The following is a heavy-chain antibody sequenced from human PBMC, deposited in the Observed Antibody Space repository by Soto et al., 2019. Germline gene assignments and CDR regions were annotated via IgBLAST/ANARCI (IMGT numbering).Heavy chain of an antibody. D-gene: IGHD3-22*01. V-gene: IGHV4-31*03. J-gene: IGHJ4*02. Sequence: KPSETLSLTCTVSGGSISSGGYYWSWIRQHPGKGLEWIGYIYYSGSTYYNPSLKSRVTISVDTSKNQFSLKLSSVTAADTAVYYCARAVTVVVTYFDYWGQGTLVTVSS. CDR1: GGSISSGGYY. CDR2: IYYSGST. CDR3: ARAVTVVVTYFDY.